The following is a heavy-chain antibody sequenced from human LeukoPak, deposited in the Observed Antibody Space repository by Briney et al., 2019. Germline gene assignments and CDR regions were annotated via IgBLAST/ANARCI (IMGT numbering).Heavy chain of an antibody. V-gene: IGHV3-30-3*01. Sequence: GGSLRLSCAASGFTFSSYAMHWVRQAPGKGLEWVAVISYDGSNKYYADCVKGRFTISRDNSKNTLYLQMNSLRAEDTAVYYCARSITALDAFDIWGQGTMVTVSS. CDR2: ISYDGSNK. D-gene: IGHD1-14*01. J-gene: IGHJ3*02. CDR1: GFTFSSYA. CDR3: ARSITALDAFDI.